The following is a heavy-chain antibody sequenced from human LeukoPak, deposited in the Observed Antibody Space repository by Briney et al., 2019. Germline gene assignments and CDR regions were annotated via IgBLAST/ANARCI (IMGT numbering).Heavy chain of an antibody. J-gene: IGHJ4*02. D-gene: IGHD5-12*01. CDR3: ARGEYSGYDYSFDY. CDR1: GYTFTGYY. CDR2: ISAYNGNT. Sequence: ASVKVSCKASGYTFTGYYMHWVRQAPGQGLEWMGWISAYNGNTNYAQKLQGRVTMTIDTSTSTAYMELRSLRSDDTAVYYCARGEYSGYDYSFDYWGQGTLVTVSS. V-gene: IGHV1-18*04.